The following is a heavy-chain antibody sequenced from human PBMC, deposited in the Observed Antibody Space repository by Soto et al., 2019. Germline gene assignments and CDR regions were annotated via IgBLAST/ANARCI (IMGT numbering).Heavy chain of an antibody. Sequence: PGGSLRLSCAASGFTFSDYALHWVRQAPGKGLAWVASISYEGSNTYYADSVKGRFTISRDESKNTLYLQMSGLRVEDTAVYICERTSNMIAVSDSFDVWGQGTMVTVSS. CDR2: ISYEGSNT. J-gene: IGHJ3*01. CDR3: ERTSNMIAVSDSFDV. V-gene: IGHV3-30*04. D-gene: IGHD3-16*01. CDR1: GFTFSDYA.